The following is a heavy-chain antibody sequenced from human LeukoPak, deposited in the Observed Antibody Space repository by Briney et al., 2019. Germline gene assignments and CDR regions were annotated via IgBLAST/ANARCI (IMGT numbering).Heavy chain of an antibody. Sequence: SETLSLTCTVSGGSISSALYHWGWIRQPPGKNLEWLGSVYYTGSTHNNPSLKSRVTISVDTSKNQFSLNLSSVTAADTAVYYCARHGSSYSSGWFSIWGQGTMVTVSS. D-gene: IGHD6-19*01. J-gene: IGHJ3*02. V-gene: IGHV4-39*01. CDR3: ARHGSSYSSGWFSI. CDR2: VYYTGST. CDR1: GGSISSALYH.